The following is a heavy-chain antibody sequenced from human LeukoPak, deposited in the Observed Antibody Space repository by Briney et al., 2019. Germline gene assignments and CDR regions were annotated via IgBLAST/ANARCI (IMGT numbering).Heavy chain of an antibody. J-gene: IGHJ4*02. Sequence: GGSLRLSCAASGVTSIRYSMNWVRQAPGKGLEWVSSISSSSSYIYYADSVKGRFTISRDNAKNSLYLQMNSLRAEDTAVYYCARVYTYYYDSSGYYDYWGQGTLVTVSS. CDR3: ARVYTYYYDSSGYYDY. CDR2: ISSSSSYI. CDR1: GVTSIRYS. V-gene: IGHV3-21*01. D-gene: IGHD3-22*01.